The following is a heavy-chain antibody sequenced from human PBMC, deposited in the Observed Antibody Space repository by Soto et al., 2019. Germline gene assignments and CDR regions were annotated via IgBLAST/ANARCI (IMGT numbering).Heavy chain of an antibody. CDR2: FDPEDGET. CDR3: ATDWRYCSGGSCYGDAFDI. CDR1: GYTLTELS. V-gene: IGHV1-24*01. D-gene: IGHD2-15*01. J-gene: IGHJ3*02. Sequence: QVQLVQSGAEVKKPGASVKVSCKVSGYTLTELSMHWVRQAPGKGLEWMGGFDPEDGETICAQKFQGRVTMTEDTSTDTAYMELSSLRSEDTAVYYCATDWRYCSGGSCYGDAFDIWGQGTMVTVSS.